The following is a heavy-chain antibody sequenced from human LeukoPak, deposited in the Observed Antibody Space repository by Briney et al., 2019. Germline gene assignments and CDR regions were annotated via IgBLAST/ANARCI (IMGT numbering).Heavy chain of an antibody. Sequence: GGSLRLSCAASGFTFSSYAMHWVRQAPGKGLEYVSGVNTNGGSTYYANSVKGRFTISRDNSKNTLYLQIGSLRAEDMAVYYCARDPCSTSYPAWGFDIWGQGTMVTVSS. D-gene: IGHD2-2*01. CDR1: GFTFSSYA. J-gene: IGHJ3*02. CDR2: VNTNGGST. CDR3: ARDPCSTSYPAWGFDI. V-gene: IGHV3-64*01.